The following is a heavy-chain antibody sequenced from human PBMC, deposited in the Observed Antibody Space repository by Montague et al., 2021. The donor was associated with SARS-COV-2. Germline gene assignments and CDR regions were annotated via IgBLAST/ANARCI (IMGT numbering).Heavy chain of an antibody. Sequence: YYSGSTYYNPSLKSRVTISVNTSTNKFSLKLTSATAANTAVYYSARVGGLQRVRVSGMDVWGQGTTVTVSS. CDR2: YYSGST. D-gene: IGHD6-13*01. CDR3: ARVGGLQRVRVSGMDV. V-gene: IGHV4-39*07. J-gene: IGHJ6*02.